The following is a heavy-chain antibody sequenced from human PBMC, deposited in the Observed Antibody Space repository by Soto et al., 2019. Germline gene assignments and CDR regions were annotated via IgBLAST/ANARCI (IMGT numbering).Heavy chain of an antibody. V-gene: IGHV4-59*01. CDR3: ARGYSELYSGYDYLFDP. CDR2: IYSSGSA. J-gene: IGHJ5*02. Sequence: QVQLVESGPGLVRPSEALSLTCNVAGGSISDSWWSWIRQSPGKGLQWIGSIYSSGSANYNPSLMSRVAFSIDTSRNHISLSLRSVTAADTAFYYCARGYSELYSGYDYLFDPWGQGTLVTVSS. CDR1: GGSISDSW. D-gene: IGHD5-12*01.